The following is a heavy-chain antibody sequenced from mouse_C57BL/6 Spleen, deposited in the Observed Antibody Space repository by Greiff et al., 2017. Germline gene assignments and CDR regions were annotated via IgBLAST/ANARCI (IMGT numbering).Heavy chain of an antibody. D-gene: IGHD4-1*01. V-gene: IGHV2-2*01. J-gene: IGHJ1*03. CDR3: ARNTGTWYFDV. CDR1: GFSLTSYG. Sequence: VKLQESGPGLVQPSQSLSITCTVSGFSLTSYGVHWVRQSPGKGLEWLGVIWSGGSTDYNAAFISRLSISKDNSKSQVFFKVNRLQADDTAVYSCARNTGTWYFDVWGTGTTVTVSS. CDR2: IWSGGST.